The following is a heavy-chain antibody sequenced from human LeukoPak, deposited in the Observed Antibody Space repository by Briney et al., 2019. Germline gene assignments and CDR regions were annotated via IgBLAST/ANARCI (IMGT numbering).Heavy chain of an antibody. CDR3: ARDRGYYGSGSSDAFDI. D-gene: IGHD3-10*01. Sequence: GGSLRLSCAASGFTFSNYWMSWVRQAPGKGLEWVANIKQDGSEKYYVDSVKGRFTISRDNAKNSLYLQMNSLRAEDTAVYYCARDRGYYGSGSSDAFDIWGQGTMVTVSS. CDR1: GFTFSNYW. V-gene: IGHV3-7*01. J-gene: IGHJ3*02. CDR2: IKQDGSEK.